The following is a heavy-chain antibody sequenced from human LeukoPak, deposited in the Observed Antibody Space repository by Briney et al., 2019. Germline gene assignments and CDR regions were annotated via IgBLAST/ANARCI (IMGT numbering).Heavy chain of an antibody. J-gene: IGHJ4*02. Sequence: GASVKVSCKGSGYTFNSYHMHWVRQVPGQGLEWMGIINPSGGSTSYAQKFQGRVTMTKDTSTSTVYMELSSLRSEDTAVYFCARGLGMLDYLDFWGQGTLVTVSS. CDR2: INPSGGST. CDR3: ARGLGMLDYLDF. V-gene: IGHV1-46*02. CDR1: GYTFNSYH. D-gene: IGHD2-8*01.